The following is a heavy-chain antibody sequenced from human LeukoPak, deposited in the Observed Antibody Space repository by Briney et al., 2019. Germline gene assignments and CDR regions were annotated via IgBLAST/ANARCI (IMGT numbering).Heavy chain of an antibody. CDR3: ARGLGAVHFDY. CDR1: GGSISSYY. V-gene: IGHV4-4*07. J-gene: IGHJ4*02. Sequence: SETLSLTCTVSGGSISSYYWSWIRQPAGKGLEWIGRVYISGSTNYNPSLKSRVTISLDTSKKQFSLKLTSVTAADTAVYYCARGLGAVHFDYWGQGTLVTVSS. D-gene: IGHD1-26*01. CDR2: VYISGST.